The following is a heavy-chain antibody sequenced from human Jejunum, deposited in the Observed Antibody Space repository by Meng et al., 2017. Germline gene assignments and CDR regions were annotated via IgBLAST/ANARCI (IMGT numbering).Heavy chain of an antibody. CDR3: TRGTEVLSDKGDL. CDR2: INSDGSSA. V-gene: IGHV3-74*01. CDR1: GFTLSSYW. J-gene: IGHJ5*02. Sequence: EVELVASGGGLVQPGVSLRLSCAASGFTLSSYWMQWVRQAPGKGLVWLARINSDGSSARYADSVKGRFTISRDNAKNTLFLQMDSLRAEDTAVYYCTRGTEVLSDKGDLWGQGTLVTVSS. D-gene: IGHD2-8*02.